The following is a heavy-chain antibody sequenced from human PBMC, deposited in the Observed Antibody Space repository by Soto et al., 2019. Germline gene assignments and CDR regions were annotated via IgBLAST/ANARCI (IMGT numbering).Heavy chain of an antibody. J-gene: IGHJ4*02. V-gene: IGHV1-69*13. CDR3: ARMGIAVARFDY. Sequence: LVKVSFNASRGSFSSYAISWVRQAPGQGLEWMGGIIPIFGTANYAQKFQGRVTITADESTSTAYMELSSLRSEDTAVYYCARMGIAVARFDYWGQGTLVTVS. D-gene: IGHD6-19*01. CDR1: RGSFSSYA. CDR2: IIPIFGTA.